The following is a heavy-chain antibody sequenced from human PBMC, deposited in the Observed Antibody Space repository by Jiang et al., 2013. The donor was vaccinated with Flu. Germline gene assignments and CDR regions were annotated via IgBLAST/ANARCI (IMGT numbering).Heavy chain of an antibody. J-gene: IGHJ4*02. Sequence: EVKKPGASVKVSCKASGYTFTSYAMHWVRQAPGQRLEWMGWINAGNGNTKYSQKFQGRVTITRDTSASTAYMELSSLRSEDTAVYYCARADLGAGDLDYWGQGTLVTVSS. D-gene: IGHD2-21*01. CDR1: GYTFTSYA. CDR3: ARADLGAGDLDY. CDR2: INAGNGNT. V-gene: IGHV1-3*01.